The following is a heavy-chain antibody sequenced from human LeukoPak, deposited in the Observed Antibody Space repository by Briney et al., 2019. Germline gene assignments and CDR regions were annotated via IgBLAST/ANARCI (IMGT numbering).Heavy chain of an antibody. V-gene: IGHV1-18*01. CDR3: ARVLLWFGESHNWFDP. CDR1: GYTFTSYG. CDR2: ISAYNGNT. Sequence: ASVKVSCTASGYTFTSYGISWVRQAPGQGLEWMGWISAYNGNTNYAQKLQGRVTMTTDTSTSTAYMELRSLRSDDTAVYYCARVLLWFGESHNWFDPWGQGTLVTVSS. D-gene: IGHD3-10*01. J-gene: IGHJ5*02.